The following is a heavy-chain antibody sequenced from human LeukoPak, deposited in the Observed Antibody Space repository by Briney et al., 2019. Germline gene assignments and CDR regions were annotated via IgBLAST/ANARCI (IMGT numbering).Heavy chain of an antibody. J-gene: IGHJ6*02. V-gene: IGHV1-18*01. CDR2: ISAYNGNT. CDR1: GYTFTSYG. D-gene: IGHD3-10*01. Sequence: GASVKVSCKASGYTFTSYGISWVRQAPGQGLEWMGWISAYNGNTNYAQKLQGRVTMTTDTSTSTAYMELRSLRSDDTAVYYCAMYYYGSGSYYYGMDVWGQGTTVTVSS. CDR3: AMYYYGSGSYYYGMDV.